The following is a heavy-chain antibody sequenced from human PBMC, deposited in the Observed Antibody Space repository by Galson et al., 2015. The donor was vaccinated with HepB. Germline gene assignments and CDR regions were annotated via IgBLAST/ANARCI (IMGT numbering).Heavy chain of an antibody. J-gene: IGHJ4*02. Sequence: SLRLSCAASGFTFSSYAMHWVRQAPGKGLEWVAVISYDGSNKYYADSVKGRFTISRDNSKNTLYLQMNSLRAEDTAVYYCARGDYGGNPGLDYWGQGTLVTVSS. D-gene: IGHD4-23*01. CDR2: ISYDGSNK. CDR3: ARGDYGGNPGLDY. CDR1: GFTFSSYA. V-gene: IGHV3-30-3*01.